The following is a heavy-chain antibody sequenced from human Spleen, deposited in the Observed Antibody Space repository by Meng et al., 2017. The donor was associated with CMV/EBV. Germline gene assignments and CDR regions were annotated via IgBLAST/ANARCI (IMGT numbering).Heavy chain of an antibody. CDR2: VYNSGST. Sequence: SETLSLTCSVSGGSISSSTYYWGWIRQPPGKGLEWIGGVYNSGSTYYDPSLKSRVTISVDTSNNQFSLKLSAVTAADTAVYYCARSRAGFRDTRTLDYWGQGALVTVSS. CDR3: ARSRAGFRDTRTLDY. D-gene: IGHD3-10*01. V-gene: IGHV4-39*07. CDR1: GGSISSSTYY. J-gene: IGHJ4*02.